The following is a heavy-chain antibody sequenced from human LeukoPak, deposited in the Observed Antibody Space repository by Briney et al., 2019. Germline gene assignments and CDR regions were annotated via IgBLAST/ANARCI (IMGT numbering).Heavy chain of an antibody. Sequence: SVKVSCKASGGTFSSYAISWVRQAPGQGLEWMGGIIPIFGTANYAQKFQGRVTITADESTSTAYMELSSLRSEDTAVYYCARVGIVVAPAAMEDYYYYMDVWGKGTTVTVSS. D-gene: IGHD2-2*03. V-gene: IGHV1-69*13. CDR3: ARVGIVVAPAAMEDYYYYMDV. CDR1: GGTFSSYA. J-gene: IGHJ6*03. CDR2: IIPIFGTA.